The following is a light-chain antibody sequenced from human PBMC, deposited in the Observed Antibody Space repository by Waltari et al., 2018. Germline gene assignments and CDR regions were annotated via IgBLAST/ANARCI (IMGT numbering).Light chain of an antibody. CDR2: AAS. V-gene: IGKV3-20*01. CDR3: QHYGSPQT. CDR1: EAISSTF. J-gene: IGKJ1*01. Sequence: EIVLTQSPGTLSLSPGERAPLSCRASEAISSTFLAWYRHKPGQAPTLLIYAASDRATGIPDRISGSGSGTDFVLTITRLEPEDFAVYYCQHYGSPQTFGQGTKVEIK.